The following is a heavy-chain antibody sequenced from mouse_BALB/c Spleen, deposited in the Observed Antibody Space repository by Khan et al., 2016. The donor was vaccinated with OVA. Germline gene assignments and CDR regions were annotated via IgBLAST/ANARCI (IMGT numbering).Heavy chain of an antibody. J-gene: IGHJ4*01. CDR2: IGPGSSNA. CDR1: GYTFTSYW. Sequence: DLVKPGASVKLSCKASGYTFTSYWINWIKQRPGQGLEWIGRIGPGSSNAYYNDMFKGKATLTVDTSSNTAYIQLSSLSSEDSAVYFCARKNYYGRGCYAMDYWGQGVSVTVSA. CDR3: ARKNYYGRGCYAMDY. D-gene: IGHD1-1*01. V-gene: IGHV1S41*01.